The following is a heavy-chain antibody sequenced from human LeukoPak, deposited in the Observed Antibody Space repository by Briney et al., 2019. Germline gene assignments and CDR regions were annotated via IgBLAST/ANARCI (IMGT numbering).Heavy chain of an antibody. CDR3: ARGPLTVTRGFDP. J-gene: IGHJ5*02. CDR2: INHSGST. Sequence: SETLSLTCAVYGGSFSGYYWSWIRQPPGKGLEWIGEINHSGSTNYNPSLKSRVTMSVDTSKNQFSLKLSSVTAADTAVYYCARGPLTVTRGFDPWGQGTLVTVSS. CDR1: GGSFSGYY. V-gene: IGHV4-34*01. D-gene: IGHD4-17*01.